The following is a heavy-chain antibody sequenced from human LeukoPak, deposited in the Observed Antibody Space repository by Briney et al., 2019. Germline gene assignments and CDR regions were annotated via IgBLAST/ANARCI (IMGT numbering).Heavy chain of an antibody. CDR2: ISGSGGST. V-gene: IGHV3-23*01. CDR1: GFTFSSYA. Sequence: GGSLRLSCAASGFTFSSYAMSWVRQAPGKGLEWVSAISGSGGSTYYADSVKGRFTISRDNSKNTLYLQMNSLRAEDTAVYYCVKDSLRYCSSTSCYADYWGQGTLVTVSS. CDR3: VKDSLRYCSSTSCYADY. J-gene: IGHJ4*02. D-gene: IGHD2-2*01.